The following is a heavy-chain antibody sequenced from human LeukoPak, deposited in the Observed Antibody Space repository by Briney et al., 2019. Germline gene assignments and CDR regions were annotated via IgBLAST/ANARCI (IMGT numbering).Heavy chain of an antibody. CDR3: ARGAPPDS. J-gene: IGHJ4*02. CDR2: IYNSASN. CDR1: GASFNTGDYY. V-gene: IGHV4-31*03. Sequence: SETLSLTCIVSGASFNTGDYYWNWIRQHPGKDLEWIGYIYNSASNYYNPSLKSRVTISVDTSKNHFSLRLTSVTAADSAVYYCARGAPPDSWGQGTLVTVSS.